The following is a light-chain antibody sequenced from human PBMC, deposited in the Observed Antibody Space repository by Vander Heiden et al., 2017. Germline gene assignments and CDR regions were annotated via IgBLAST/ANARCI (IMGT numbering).Light chain of an antibody. CDR1: ALPNQY. J-gene: IGLJ3*02. CDR2: KDS. CDR3: QSADSSGTWV. V-gene: IGLV3-25*03. Sequence: HTARLTCSGDALPNQYAYWYQQKPGQAPVLVIYKDSERPSGIPERFSGSSSGTTVTLTISGVQAEDESDYYCQSADSSGTWVFGGGTKLTVL.